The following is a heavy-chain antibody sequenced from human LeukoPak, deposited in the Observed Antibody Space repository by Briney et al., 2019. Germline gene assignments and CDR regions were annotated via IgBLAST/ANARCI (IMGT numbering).Heavy chain of an antibody. J-gene: IGHJ4*02. CDR3: ARALKRTTRYYFDY. Sequence: ASVRVSCKASGYTFTGYYMHWVRQAPGQGLEWMGWINPNSGGTNYAQKFQGRVTMTRDTSISTAYMELSRLRSDDTAVYYCARALKRTTRYYFDYWGQGTLVTVSS. CDR2: INPNSGGT. D-gene: IGHD2/OR15-2a*01. V-gene: IGHV1-2*02. CDR1: GYTFTGYY.